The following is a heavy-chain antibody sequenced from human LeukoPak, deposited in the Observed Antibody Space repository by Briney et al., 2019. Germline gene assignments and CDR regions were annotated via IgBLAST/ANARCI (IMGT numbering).Heavy chain of an antibody. D-gene: IGHD1-26*01. CDR1: GGTFSSYT. CDR2: IIPILGIA. J-gene: IGHJ1*01. V-gene: IGHV1-69*02. CDR3: ARALIVGATIGAFQH. Sequence: SVKVSCKASGGTFSSYTISWVRQAPGQGLEWMGRIIPILGIANYAQKFQGRVTITADKSTSTAYMELSSLRSEDTAVYYCARALIVGATIGAFQHWGQGTLVSVSS.